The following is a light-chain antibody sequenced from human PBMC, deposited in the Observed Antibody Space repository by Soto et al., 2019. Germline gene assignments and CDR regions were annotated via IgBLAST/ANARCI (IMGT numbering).Light chain of an antibody. V-gene: IGKV1-5*03. CDR2: KAS. Sequence: DIQMTQSPSTLSVSVGDRVTITCGASQTISSWLDWYQQKPGKAPKLLIYKASTLKSGVPSRFRGSGYGTELTITISSLQHDDFETYYCQHYNSYSEAFGHGTKVDIK. CDR1: QTISSW. J-gene: IGKJ1*01. CDR3: QHYNSYSEA.